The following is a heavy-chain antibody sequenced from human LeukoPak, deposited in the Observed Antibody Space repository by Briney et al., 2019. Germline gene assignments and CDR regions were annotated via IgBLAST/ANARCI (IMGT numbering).Heavy chain of an antibody. Sequence: PGGSLRLSCAASGFTFSSYAMSWVRLAPGKGLEWVSGISGRADRTYYADSVKGRFTIYRDNFQNTLSLQMNSLRAEDTAVYYCTKGCALVFYGAGSLFDYWGQGTLVTVSS. CDR1: GFTFSSYA. V-gene: IGHV3-23*01. D-gene: IGHD3-10*01. J-gene: IGHJ4*02. CDR2: ISGRADRT. CDR3: TKGCALVFYGAGSLFDY.